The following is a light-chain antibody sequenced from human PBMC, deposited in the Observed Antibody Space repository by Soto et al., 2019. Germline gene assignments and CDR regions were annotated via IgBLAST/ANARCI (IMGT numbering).Light chain of an antibody. CDR3: KQYNRYWT. Sequence: DIQVTQSPSTLSASIGDRVTITCRASQSISTRLAWFQQKPGRAPKLLIYQASSLESGDPSRFSGSGSGTQFTLTISSLQPEDFATYYCKQYNRYWTFGQGTKVEIK. J-gene: IGKJ1*01. V-gene: IGKV1-5*03. CDR1: QSISTR. CDR2: QAS.